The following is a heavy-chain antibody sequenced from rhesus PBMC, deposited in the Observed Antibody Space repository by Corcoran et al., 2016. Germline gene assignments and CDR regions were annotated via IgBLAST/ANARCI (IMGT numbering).Heavy chain of an antibody. J-gene: IGHJ4*01. CDR3: ARSWGYHFDY. Sequence: QLQLQESGPGLVKPSETLSLTCAVSGYSISSGYGWSWIRHPPGKGLGWIGFIGGSSGSTNYNPSLTSRVTISKDTSRNQFSLKLGSVTAADTAVYYCARSWGYHFDYWGQGVLVTVSS. CDR2: IGGSSGST. CDR1: GYSISSGYG. V-gene: IGHV4-127*01. D-gene: IGHD5-42*01.